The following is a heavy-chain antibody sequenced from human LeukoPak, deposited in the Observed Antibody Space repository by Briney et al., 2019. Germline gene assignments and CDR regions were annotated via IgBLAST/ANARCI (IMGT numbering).Heavy chain of an antibody. CDR1: GYSISSGYY. J-gene: IGHJ4*02. CDR2: IYHSGST. V-gene: IGHV4-38-2*02. CDR3: ASVYDFWSGYYGF. Sequence: SETLSLTCTVSGYSISSGYYWGWIRQPPGKGLAWIGSIYHSGSTYYNPSLKSRVTISVDTSKNQFSLKLSSVTAADTAVYYCASVYDFWSGYYGFWGQGTLVTVSS. D-gene: IGHD3-3*01.